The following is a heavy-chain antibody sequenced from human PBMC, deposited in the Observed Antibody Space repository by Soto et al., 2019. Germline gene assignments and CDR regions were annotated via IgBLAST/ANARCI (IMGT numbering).Heavy chain of an antibody. J-gene: IGHJ5*02. CDR1: GGSISSGDYY. CDR3: AREVVGDNWFDP. D-gene: IGHD3-16*01. Sequence: TVSGGSISSGDYYWSWIRQPPGKGLEWIGYIYYSGSTYYNPSLKSRVTISVDTSKNQFSLKLSSVTAADTAVYYCAREVVGDNWFDPWGQGTLVTVSS. V-gene: IGHV4-30-4*01. CDR2: IYYSGST.